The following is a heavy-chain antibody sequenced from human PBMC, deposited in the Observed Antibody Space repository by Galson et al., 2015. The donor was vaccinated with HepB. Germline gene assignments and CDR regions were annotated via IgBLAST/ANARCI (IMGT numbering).Heavy chain of an antibody. V-gene: IGHV3-53*01. CDR1: GFSIRSHY. D-gene: IGHD6-13*01. CDR3: AQLGTGY. J-gene: IGHJ4*02. Sequence: SLRLSCAASGFSIRSHYMNWVRQAPGKGLEWVSLIHGGNNKYYADSVKGRFTISRDDSSNTLYLQMNSLRAEDTAVYYCAQLGTGYRGQGTLVTVSS. CDR2: IHGGNNK.